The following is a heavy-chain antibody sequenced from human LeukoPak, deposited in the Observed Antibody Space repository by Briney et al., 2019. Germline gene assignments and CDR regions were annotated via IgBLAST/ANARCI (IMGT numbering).Heavy chain of an antibody. J-gene: IGHJ4*02. V-gene: IGHV3-13*01. Sequence: GGSLRLSCAASGFILSNYAMHWVRQPAGKGLEWVSALGTAGDTFYPGSVKGRFTISRDNAKKSLFLQMSSLRAEDTAIYYCARQSTPHGNFYYWGQGTLVTVSS. D-gene: IGHD5-24*01. CDR1: GFILSNYA. CDR2: LGTAGDT. CDR3: ARQSTPHGNFYY.